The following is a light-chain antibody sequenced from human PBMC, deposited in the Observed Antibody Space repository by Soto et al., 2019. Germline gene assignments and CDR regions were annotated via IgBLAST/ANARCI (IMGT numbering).Light chain of an antibody. CDR2: DAS. J-gene: IGKJ5*01. Sequence: EIVFTQSPATLSLSPGERATLSCRASQSVTSYLAWYAQRPGQAPRLLINDASRRATGIPERFSRSGAGADCTLTISSLEPEDVEVDYCQQRSSWPITFGQGTRLEIK. CDR1: QSVTSY. V-gene: IGKV3-11*01. CDR3: QQRSSWPIT.